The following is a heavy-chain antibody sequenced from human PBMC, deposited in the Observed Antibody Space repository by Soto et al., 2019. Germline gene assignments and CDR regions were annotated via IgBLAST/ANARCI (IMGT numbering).Heavy chain of an antibody. V-gene: IGHV3-23*01. J-gene: IGHJ2*01. Sequence: EVQLLESGGGLVQPWGSLSLSCAASGFTFSSYAMSWVRQTPGKGLELIAGISGSGGATYYADAVKGRLTISRDNSNNTLYLQMNSLRAEDTAVYYCAKDLGPPVRSHYPYWYFDVWGRGTLVTVSS. CDR3: AKDLGPPVRSHYPYWYFDV. D-gene: IGHD3-10*01. CDR1: GFTFSSYA. CDR2: ISGSGGAT.